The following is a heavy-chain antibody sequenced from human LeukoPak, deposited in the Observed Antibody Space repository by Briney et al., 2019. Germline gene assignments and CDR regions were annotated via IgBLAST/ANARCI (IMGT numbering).Heavy chain of an antibody. V-gene: IGHV4-59*08. J-gene: IGHJ5*02. D-gene: IGHD2-21*01. Sequence: PSETLSLTCSVSGGSISNYYWTWIRQPPGKGLEWIGYIYGGGTTNYNPSLKSRFTFSVDTSKNQISLRLNSVTAADTAVYYWARHWLEAGKTYSYWFDPWGQGTLVTVSS. CDR1: GGSISNYY. CDR2: IYGGGTT. CDR3: ARHWLEAGKTYSYWFDP.